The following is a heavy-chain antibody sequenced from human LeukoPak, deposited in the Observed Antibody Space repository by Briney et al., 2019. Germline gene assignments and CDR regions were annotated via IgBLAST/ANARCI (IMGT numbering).Heavy chain of an antibody. D-gene: IGHD7-27*01. J-gene: IGHJ4*02. CDR2: IYHTGST. CDR1: GGSVSDYY. Sequence: SETLSLTCTISGGSVSDYYWSWIRQSPGKGLEWIGYIYHTGSTIYSPSLKSRVTISADTSQNQFSLKLSSVTAADTAVYYCASRKLGNDYWGQGTLVTVSS. CDR3: ASRKLGNDY. V-gene: IGHV4-59*02.